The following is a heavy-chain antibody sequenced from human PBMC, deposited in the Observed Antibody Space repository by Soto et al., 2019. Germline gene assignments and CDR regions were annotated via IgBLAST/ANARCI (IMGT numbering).Heavy chain of an antibody. CDR1: GYTFTSYD. V-gene: IGHV1-8*01. D-gene: IGHD3-9*01. Sequence: ASVKVSCKASGYTFTSYDINWVRQATGQGLEWMGWMNLNSGNTGYAQKFQGRLTLTRNTSISTAYMELSILRFEDTAVFYCARGFGFRYYDILTGYYSAPNDAFDIWGQGTMVTVSS. J-gene: IGHJ3*02. CDR3: ARGFGFRYYDILTGYYSAPNDAFDI. CDR2: MNLNSGNT.